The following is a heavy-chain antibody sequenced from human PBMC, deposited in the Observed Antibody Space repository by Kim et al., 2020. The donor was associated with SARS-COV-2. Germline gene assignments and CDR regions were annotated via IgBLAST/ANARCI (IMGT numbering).Heavy chain of an antibody. CDR1: GGSFSGYY. Sequence: SETLSLTCAVYGGSFSGYYWSWIRQPPGKGLEWIGEINHSGSTNYNPSLKSRVTISVDTSKNQFSLKLSSVTAADTAVYYCARGGYRAAAPHWGQGTLVTVSS. V-gene: IGHV4-34*01. D-gene: IGHD6-13*01. CDR3: ARGGYRAAAPH. CDR2: INHSGST. J-gene: IGHJ4*02.